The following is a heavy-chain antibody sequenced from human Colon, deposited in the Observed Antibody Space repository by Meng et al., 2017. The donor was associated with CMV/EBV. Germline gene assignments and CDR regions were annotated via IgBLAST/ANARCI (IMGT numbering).Heavy chain of an antibody. CDR3: ARDIGGRGAGGY. CDR1: GFTFSSYS. CDR2: ISSSSSYI. D-gene: IGHD3-10*01. J-gene: IGHJ4*02. V-gene: IGHV3-21*01. Sequence: CAASGFTFSSYSMNWVRQAPGKGLEWVSSISSSSSYIYYADSVKGRFTISRDNAKNSLYLQMNSLRAEDTAVYYCARDIGGRGAGGYWGQGTLVTVSS.